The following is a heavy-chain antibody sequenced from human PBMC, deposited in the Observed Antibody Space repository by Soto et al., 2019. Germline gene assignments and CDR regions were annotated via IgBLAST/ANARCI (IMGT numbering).Heavy chain of an antibody. Sequence: GGSLRLSCAASGFTFSSYAMSWVRQAPGKGLEWVSAINGSGGSTYYADSVKGRFTISRDNSKNTLYLQMNSLRAEDTAVYYCAKHTDIAVAGPPMGYFQHWGQGTLVTVSS. D-gene: IGHD6-19*01. CDR1: GFTFSSYA. CDR2: INGSGGST. CDR3: AKHTDIAVAGPPMGYFQH. J-gene: IGHJ1*01. V-gene: IGHV3-23*01.